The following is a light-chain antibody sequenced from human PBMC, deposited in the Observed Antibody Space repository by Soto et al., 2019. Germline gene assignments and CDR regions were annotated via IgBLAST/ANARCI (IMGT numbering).Light chain of an antibody. CDR1: SSNIGAGYD. V-gene: IGLV1-40*01. CDR2: GNS. J-gene: IGLJ2*01. Sequence: QSVLTQPPSVSGAPGQRVTISCTGSSSNIGAGYDVHWYQQPPGTAPKLLIYGNSNRPSGVPDRFSGSKSGTSASLAITGLQAEDEADYYCQSYDSSLSVHVVFGGGTKVTVL. CDR3: QSYDSSLSVHVV.